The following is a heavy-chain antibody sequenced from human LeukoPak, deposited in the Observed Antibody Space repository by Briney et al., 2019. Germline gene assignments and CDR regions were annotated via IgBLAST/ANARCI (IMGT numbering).Heavy chain of an antibody. CDR2: IYYSGST. V-gene: IGHV4-39*01. Sequence: PSETLSLTCTVSGGSISSGGYYWGWIRQPPGKGLEWIGSIYYSGSTYYNPSLKSRVTISVDTSKNQFSLKLSSVTAADTAVYYCARLRSYYNFFDYWGQGTLVTVSS. J-gene: IGHJ4*02. D-gene: IGHD1-26*01. CDR1: GGSISSGGYY. CDR3: ARLRSYYNFFDY.